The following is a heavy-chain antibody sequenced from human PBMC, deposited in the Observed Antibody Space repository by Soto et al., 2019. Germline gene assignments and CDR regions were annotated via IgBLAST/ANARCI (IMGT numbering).Heavy chain of an antibody. Sequence: SVKVSCKASGGTFSSYTISWVRQAPGQGLEWMGRIIPILGIANYAQKFQGRATITEDKSTITAYMELSSLRLEDTAVYYCATRRLYYYYSSGPNYCFDYWGQGTLVTVSS. J-gene: IGHJ4*02. D-gene: IGHD3-22*01. CDR3: ATRRLYYYYSSGPNYCFDY. CDR2: IIPILGIA. CDR1: GGTFSSYT. V-gene: IGHV1-69*02.